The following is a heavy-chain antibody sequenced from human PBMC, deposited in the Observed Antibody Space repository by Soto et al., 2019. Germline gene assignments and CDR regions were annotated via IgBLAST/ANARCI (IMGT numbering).Heavy chain of an antibody. CDR1: GFTFSSYG. Sequence: PGGSLRLSCAASGFTFSSYGMHWVRQAPGKGLEWVAVIWYDGSNKYYADSVKGRFTISRDNSKNTLYLQMNSLRAEDTAVYYCARDSSNFAFDIWGQGTMVTVSS. CDR3: ARDSSNFAFDI. J-gene: IGHJ3*02. V-gene: IGHV3-33*08. CDR2: IWYDGSNK. D-gene: IGHD6-13*01.